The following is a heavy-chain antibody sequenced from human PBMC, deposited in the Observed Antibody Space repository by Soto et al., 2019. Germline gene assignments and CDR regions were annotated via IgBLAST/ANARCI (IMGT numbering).Heavy chain of an antibody. D-gene: IGHD6-19*01. CDR3: ARAESSGWFDY. Sequence: SETLSLTCTVSGGSISSSSYYWGWIRQPPGKGLEWIGSIYYSGSTYYNPSLKSRVTISVDTSKNQFSLKLSSVTAADTAVYYWARAESSGWFDYWGQGTLVTVSS. CDR2: IYYSGST. J-gene: IGHJ4*02. CDR1: GGSISSSSYY. V-gene: IGHV4-39*07.